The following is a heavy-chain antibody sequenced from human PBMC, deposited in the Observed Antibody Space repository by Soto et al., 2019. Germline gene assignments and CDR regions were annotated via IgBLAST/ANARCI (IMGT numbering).Heavy chain of an antibody. CDR1: GFTFSGSA. J-gene: IGHJ4*02. CDR3: TSGPARPHFDY. V-gene: IGHV3-73*01. Sequence: GGSLRLSCAASGFTFSGSAMHWVRQASGKGLEWVGRIRSKANSYATAYAASVKGRFTISRDDSKNTAYLQMNSLKTEDTAVYYCTSGPARPHFDYWGQGTLVTVSS. CDR2: IRSKANSYAT.